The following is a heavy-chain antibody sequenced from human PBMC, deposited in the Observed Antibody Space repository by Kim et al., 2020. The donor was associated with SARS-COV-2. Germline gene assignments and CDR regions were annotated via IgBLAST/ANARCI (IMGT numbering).Heavy chain of an antibody. Sequence: DAAAGKGRFTIARDNSKNTVYLHRNRLRAEDTAIYYCAERALSENYFDYWGQGTLVTVSS. J-gene: IGHJ4*02. V-gene: IGHV3-23*01. CDR3: AERALSENYFDY.